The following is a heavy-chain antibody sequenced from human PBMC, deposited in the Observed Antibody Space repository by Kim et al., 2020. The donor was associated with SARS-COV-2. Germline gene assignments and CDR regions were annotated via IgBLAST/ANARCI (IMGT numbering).Heavy chain of an antibody. V-gene: IGHV5-51*01. CDR2: IYPGDSDT. CDR3: ASIPRATGHGMDV. J-gene: IGHJ6*02. D-gene: IGHD1-26*01. Sequence: GESLKISCKGSGYSFTSYWIGWVRQMPGKGLEWMGIIYPGDSDTRYSPSFQGQVTISADKSISTAYLQWSSLKASDTAMYYCASIPRATGHGMDVWGQGTTVTVSS. CDR1: GYSFTSYW.